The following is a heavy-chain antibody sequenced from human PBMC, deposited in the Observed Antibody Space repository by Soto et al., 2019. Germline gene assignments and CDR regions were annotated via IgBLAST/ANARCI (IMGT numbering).Heavy chain of an antibody. CDR2: ISGSGGST. V-gene: IGHV3-23*01. Sequence: GGSLRLSCAASGFTFNIYVMSWVRQAPGKGLEWVSAISGSGGSTHYADSVKGRFTISRDNSKNTLYLQMNSLRAEDTAVYYCANPYYDFWSGYYHWGQGTLVTVSS. D-gene: IGHD3-3*01. CDR1: GFTFNIYV. J-gene: IGHJ5*02. CDR3: ANPYYDFWSGYYH.